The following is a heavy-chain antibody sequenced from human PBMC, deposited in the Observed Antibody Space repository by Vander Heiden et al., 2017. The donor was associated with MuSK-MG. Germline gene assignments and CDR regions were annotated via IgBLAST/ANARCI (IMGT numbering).Heavy chain of an antibody. CDR3: ARGTYYDYVWGSSDY. D-gene: IGHD3-16*01. CDR2: ISSSSSYI. Sequence: EVQLVESGGGLVKPGGSLRLSCAAPGFTFSGYSMNWVRQAPGKGLEWVSSISSSSSYIYYADSVKGRFTISRDNAKNSLYLQMNSLRAEDTAVYYCARGTYYDYVWGSSDYWGQGTLVTVSS. V-gene: IGHV3-21*01. J-gene: IGHJ4*02. CDR1: GFTFSGYS.